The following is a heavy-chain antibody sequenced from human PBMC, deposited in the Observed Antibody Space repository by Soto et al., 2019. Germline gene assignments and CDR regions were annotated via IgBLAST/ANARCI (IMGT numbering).Heavy chain of an antibody. D-gene: IGHD6-13*01. CDR2: INGGNGDT. CDR3: ASDRWQQVVYFDY. V-gene: IGHV1-3*01. Sequence: QVQLVQSGAEVKKPGASVKVSCKASGYTFSSHATHWVRQAPGQRLEWMGWINGGNGDTKYSQKFPDRVTITSDTPAIPASMELSSLTSDAPAVSFCASDRWQQVVYFDYLGQGTLVTVSS. CDR1: GYTFSSHA. J-gene: IGHJ4*02.